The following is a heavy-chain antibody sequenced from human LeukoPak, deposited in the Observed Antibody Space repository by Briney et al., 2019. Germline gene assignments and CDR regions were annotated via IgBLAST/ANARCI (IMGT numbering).Heavy chain of an antibody. CDR3: ARARGGGYCSSTSCYGRYWFDP. V-gene: IGHV1-18*01. D-gene: IGHD2-2*01. J-gene: IGHJ5*02. CDR1: GYTFTSYG. Sequence: ASVKVSCKASGYTFTSYGISWVRQAPGQGLEWMGWISAYNGNTNYAQKLQGRVTMTTDTSTSTAYMELRSLRSDDTAVYYCARARGGGYCSSTSCYGRYWFDPWGQGTLVTVSS. CDR2: ISAYNGNT.